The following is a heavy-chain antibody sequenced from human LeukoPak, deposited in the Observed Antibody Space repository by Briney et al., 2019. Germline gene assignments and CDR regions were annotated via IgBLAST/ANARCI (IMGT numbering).Heavy chain of an antibody. CDR1: GGSISSGDYY. J-gene: IGHJ4*02. CDR2: IYYSGST. V-gene: IGHV4-30-4*01. CDR3: ASGSVDFCSSTSCPVYYFDY. Sequence: SQTLSLTCTVSGGSISSGDYYWSWIRQPPGKGLEWIGYIYYSGSTYYNPSLKSRVTISADTSKNQFSLKLSSVTAADTAVYYCASGSVDFCSSTSCPVYYFDYWGQGTLVTVSS. D-gene: IGHD2-2*01.